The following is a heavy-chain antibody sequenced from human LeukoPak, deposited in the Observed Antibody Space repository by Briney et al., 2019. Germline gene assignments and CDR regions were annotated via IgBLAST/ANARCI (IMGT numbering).Heavy chain of an antibody. V-gene: IGHV4-4*07. D-gene: IGHD6-6*01. Sequence: SETLSLTCTVSGGSISSYYWSWLRQPAGKGLEWIGRIYTSGSTNYNPSLKSRVTMSVDTSKTQFSLKRSSVTAADTAVYYCARGRYSSSSPTYYYYYMDVWGKGTTVTASS. J-gene: IGHJ6*03. CDR2: IYTSGST. CDR3: ARGRYSSSSPTYYYYYMDV. CDR1: GGSISSYY.